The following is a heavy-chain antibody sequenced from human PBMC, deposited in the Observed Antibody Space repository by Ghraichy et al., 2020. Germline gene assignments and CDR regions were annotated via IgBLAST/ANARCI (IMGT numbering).Heavy chain of an antibody. D-gene: IGHD6-13*01. Sequence: GGSLRLSCAASGFTFSNYWMSWVRQAPGKGLEWVANIKEDGSEKYHVDSVKGRFTISRDNAKNSLYLQMNSRRAEDTAVYYCAREGGDQYSSSPNYWGQGTLVTVSS. V-gene: IGHV3-7*01. J-gene: IGHJ4*02. CDR3: AREGGDQYSSSPNY. CDR1: GFTFSNYW. CDR2: IKEDGSEK.